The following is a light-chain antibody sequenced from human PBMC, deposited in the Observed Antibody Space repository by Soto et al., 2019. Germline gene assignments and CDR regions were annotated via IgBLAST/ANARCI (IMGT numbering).Light chain of an antibody. CDR3: KQYNNWPPT. V-gene: IGKV3-15*01. CDR1: QSVNNN. J-gene: IGKJ1*01. Sequence: EIVMTQSPATLSVSPGERATLSCRASQSVNNNLAWYQQKPGQAPRLLIYGASTRATGTPARFSGSRSGTEFTLTISSLQSEDFAVYSCKQYNNWPPTFGQGTKVDIK. CDR2: GAS.